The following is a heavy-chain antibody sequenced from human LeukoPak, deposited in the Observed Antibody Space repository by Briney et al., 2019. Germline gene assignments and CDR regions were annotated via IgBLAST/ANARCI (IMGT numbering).Heavy chain of an antibody. CDR1: GGSISSGSYY. J-gene: IGHJ3*02. V-gene: IGHV4-61*02. Sequence: SETLSLTCTVSGGSISSGSYYWSWIRQPAGKGLEWIGRIYTSGSTNYNPSLKSRVTISVDTSKNQFSLKLSSVTAADTAVYYCARERVRFARDAFDIWGQGTMVTVSS. CDR2: IYTSGST. D-gene: IGHD3-10*01. CDR3: ARERVRFARDAFDI.